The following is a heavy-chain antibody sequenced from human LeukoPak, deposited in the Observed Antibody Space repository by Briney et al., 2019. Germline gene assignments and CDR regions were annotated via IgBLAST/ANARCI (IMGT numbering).Heavy chain of an antibody. CDR1: GFTFSSYS. V-gene: IGHV3-21*01. D-gene: IGHD3-9*01. Sequence: PGGSLRLSCAASGFTFSSYSMNWVRQAPGKGLEWVSSISSSSSYIYYADSVKGRFTISRDNAKNSLYLQTNSLRAEDTAVYYCAREPYYDILTGYYSEAFDIWGQGTMVTVSS. J-gene: IGHJ3*02. CDR3: AREPYYDILTGYYSEAFDI. CDR2: ISSSSSYI.